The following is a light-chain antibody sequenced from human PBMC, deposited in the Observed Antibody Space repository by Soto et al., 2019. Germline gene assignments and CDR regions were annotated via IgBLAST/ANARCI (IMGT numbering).Light chain of an antibody. CDR2: WGF. J-gene: IGKJ2*01. CDR3: MQALQTPYT. CDR1: QSLVHSQGNYF. V-gene: IGKV2-28*01. Sequence: DIVMTQSPLSLPVSPGEPASISCRSSQSLVHSQGNYFFDWYAQKPGQSPQLLIYWGFIRASGVPDRISGSASGTDFTLKITRVEAEDVGVYYCMQALQTPYTVGQGTKVDSK.